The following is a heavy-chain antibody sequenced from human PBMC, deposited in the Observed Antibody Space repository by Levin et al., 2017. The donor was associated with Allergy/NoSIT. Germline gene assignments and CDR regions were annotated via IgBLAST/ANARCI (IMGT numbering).Heavy chain of an antibody. CDR3: AKTAVDGYCTGGTCSSPLHF. CDR1: GFAFEDYA. D-gene: IGHD2-15*01. Sequence: GESLKISCAASGFAFEDYAMHWVRQAPGRGLGWVSLISWEGDSTYYVDSVKGRFTVSRDNSKNSLYLQMNSLRREDTALYHCAKTAVDGYCTGGTCSSPLHFWGQGTMVTVSS. J-gene: IGHJ3*01. CDR2: ISWEGDST. V-gene: IGHV3-43D*03.